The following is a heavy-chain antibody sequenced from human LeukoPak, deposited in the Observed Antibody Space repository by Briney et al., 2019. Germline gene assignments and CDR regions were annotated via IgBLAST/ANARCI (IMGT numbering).Heavy chain of an antibody. V-gene: IGHV4-59*01. Sequence: SETLSLTCTVSGGSISSYYWSWIRQPPGKGSEWIGYIYYSGSTNYNPSLKSRVTISVDTSKNQFSLKLSSVTAADTAVYYCAREGTIVRMFDYWGQGTLVTVSS. CDR3: AREGTIVRMFDY. CDR1: GGSISSYY. CDR2: IYYSGST. D-gene: IGHD3-10*01. J-gene: IGHJ4*02.